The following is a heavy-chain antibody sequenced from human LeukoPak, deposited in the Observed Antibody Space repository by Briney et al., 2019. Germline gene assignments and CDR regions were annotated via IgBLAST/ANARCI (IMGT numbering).Heavy chain of an antibody. CDR1: GLTVSSNY. CDR3: ARTFVSGDGYKVGYFDY. D-gene: IGHD5-24*01. Sequence: GGSLRLSCAASGLTVSSNYMSWVRKAPGKGLEWVSLIYSGGSTYYADSVKGRFTISRDNSKNTLYLQMNSLSAEDTAVYYCARTFVSGDGYKVGYFDYWGQGSLVTVSS. V-gene: IGHV3-53*01. CDR2: IYSGGST. J-gene: IGHJ4*02.